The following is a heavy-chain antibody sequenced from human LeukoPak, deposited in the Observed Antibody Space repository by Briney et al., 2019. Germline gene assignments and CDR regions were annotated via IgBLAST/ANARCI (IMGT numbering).Heavy chain of an antibody. CDR3: ARDDPYDSSAFQH. CDR1: GFPVSTNY. V-gene: IGHV3-66*01. D-gene: IGHD3-22*01. J-gene: IGHJ1*01. Sequence: GGPLRLSFAPSGFPVSTNYMSWARQAPGKGLEGVSVIYSGGSTYYADSVKGRFTISRDNSKSTLYLQMNSLRAEDTAVYYCARDDPYDSSAFQHWGQGTLVTVSS. CDR2: IYSGGST.